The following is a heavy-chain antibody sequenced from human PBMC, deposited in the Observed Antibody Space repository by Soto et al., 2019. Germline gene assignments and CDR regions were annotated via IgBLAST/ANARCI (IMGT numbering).Heavy chain of an antibody. Sequence: QVQLVQSGAEVKKPGASVKVSCKASGYTFTSYDINWVRQATGQGLEWMGWMNPNSGNTGYAQKFQGRVTMTRNTSIITAYMELSSLRSEDTAVYYCAGARVYYDILTGMGGAWFDPWGQGTLVTVSS. CDR2: MNPNSGNT. J-gene: IGHJ5*02. CDR3: AGARVYYDILTGMGGAWFDP. CDR1: GYTFTSYD. V-gene: IGHV1-8*01. D-gene: IGHD3-9*01.